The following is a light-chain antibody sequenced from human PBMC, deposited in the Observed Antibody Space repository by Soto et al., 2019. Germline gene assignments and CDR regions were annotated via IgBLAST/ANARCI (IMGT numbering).Light chain of an antibody. V-gene: IGKV1-39*01. CDR2: ASS. CDR1: YNIRNS. Sequence: DIQMTQSPSSLSASVGDRVTITCRANYNIRNSLNWYQQKPREAPKLLIYASSSLESGVPSRFSGSASGTDFTLTINSLQPEDFATYYCQQYNSYPWTFGQGTKVDIK. J-gene: IGKJ1*01. CDR3: QQYNSYPWT.